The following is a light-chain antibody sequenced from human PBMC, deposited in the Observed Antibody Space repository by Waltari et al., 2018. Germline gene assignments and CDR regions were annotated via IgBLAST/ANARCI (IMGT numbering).Light chain of an antibody. CDR3: QQAYNTPYT. CDR2: EAS. CDR1: QNIRTS. Sequence: DIQMTQSPSSLSASVGDRVSITCRASQNIRTSLNWYQQKQGQAPNVLIHEASTLQSGVPPRFSGSGSGTDFTLTITNVEAEDFATYTCQQAYNTPYTFGPGTTLEMK. J-gene: IGKJ2*01. V-gene: IGKV1-39*01.